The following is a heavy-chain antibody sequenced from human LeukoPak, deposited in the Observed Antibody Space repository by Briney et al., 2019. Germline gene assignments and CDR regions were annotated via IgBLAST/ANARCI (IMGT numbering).Heavy chain of an antibody. CDR2: IRYDGSNK. D-gene: IGHD2-2*01. J-gene: IGHJ3*02. V-gene: IGHV3-30*02. Sequence: GGSLRLSCAASGFTFSSYGMHWVRQAPGKGLGWVAFIRYDGSNKYYADSVKGRFTISRDNSKNTLYLQMNSLRAEDTAVYYCAKVCYYASDAFDIWGQGTMVTVSS. CDR1: GFTFSSYG. CDR3: AKVCYYASDAFDI.